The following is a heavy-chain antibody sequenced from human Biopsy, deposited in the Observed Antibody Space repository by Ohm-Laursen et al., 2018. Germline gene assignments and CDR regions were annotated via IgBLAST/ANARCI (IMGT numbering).Heavy chain of an antibody. J-gene: IGHJ5*02. CDR3: ARADPPLFYYGSGSSNWFDP. CDR1: GYTFTSYE. D-gene: IGHD3-10*01. Sequence: ASVKVSCKTSGYTFTSYEINWVRQATGQGLEWMGWMNPDSGNTGYAQNFQGRVTMTRNTSISTAYMELSSLRPEETAVYFCARADPPLFYYGSGSSNWFDPWGQGTLVTASS. V-gene: IGHV1-8*01. CDR2: MNPDSGNT.